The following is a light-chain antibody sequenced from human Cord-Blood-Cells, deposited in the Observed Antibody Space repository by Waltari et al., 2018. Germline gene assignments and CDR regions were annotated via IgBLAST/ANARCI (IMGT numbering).Light chain of an antibody. CDR3: QQSYSTPCT. J-gene: IGKJ3*01. CDR2: AAS. CDR1: QSISSY. Sequence: DIQMTPSPSSLSASVGDRVTITCRASQSISSYLNWYQQKPGKAPKRLIYAASSLQSGVPPRFSGSGSGTDFTLTISSLQPEDFATDYCQQSYSTPCTFGPGTKVDIK. V-gene: IGKV1-39*01.